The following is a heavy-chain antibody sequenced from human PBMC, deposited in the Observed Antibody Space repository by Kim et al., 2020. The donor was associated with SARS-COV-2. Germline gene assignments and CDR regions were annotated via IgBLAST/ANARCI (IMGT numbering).Heavy chain of an antibody. D-gene: IGHD3-22*01. Sequence: SMKGRFPGSRDNAKNSLYLQMNSLRAEDTAVYYCARDYYNSSGYYRGGYWGQGTLVTVSS. CDR3: ARDYYNSSGYYRGGY. V-gene: IGHV3-11*05. J-gene: IGHJ4*02.